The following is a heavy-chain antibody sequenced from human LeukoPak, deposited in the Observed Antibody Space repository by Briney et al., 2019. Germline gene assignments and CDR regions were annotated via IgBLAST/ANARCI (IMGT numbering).Heavy chain of an antibody. CDR3: AKAKGVGITIYY. Sequence: GGSLRLSCAASGFTFHSYWMHWVRQAPGNGLVWVSRINSDGSSTSYADSVKGRFTISRDNAKNTLYLQMNSLRAEDTAVYYCAKAKGVGITIYYWGQGTLVTVSS. J-gene: IGHJ4*02. V-gene: IGHV3-74*01. D-gene: IGHD3-10*01. CDR2: INSDGSST. CDR1: GFTFHSYW.